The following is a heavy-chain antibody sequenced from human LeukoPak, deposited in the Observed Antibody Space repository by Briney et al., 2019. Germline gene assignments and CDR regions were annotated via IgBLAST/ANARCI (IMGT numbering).Heavy chain of an antibody. V-gene: IGHV3-30*18. CDR1: GFTFSSYG. Sequence: GRSLRLSCAASGFTFSSYGMHWVRQAPDKGLEWVAVISYDGSNKYYADSVKGRFTISRDNSKNTLYLQMNSLRAEDTAVYYCAKDFVGYYDILTGYYKDYYYYGMDVWGKGTTVTVSS. D-gene: IGHD3-9*01. CDR2: ISYDGSNK. CDR3: AKDFVGYYDILTGYYKDYYYYGMDV. J-gene: IGHJ6*04.